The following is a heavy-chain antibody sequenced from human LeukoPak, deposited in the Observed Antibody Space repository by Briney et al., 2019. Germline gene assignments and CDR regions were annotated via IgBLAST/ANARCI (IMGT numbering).Heavy chain of an antibody. V-gene: IGHV3-30-3*01. CDR1: GFTFSSYA. CDR3: ARGEFNNGPAFDI. CDR2: ISYDGSNK. D-gene: IGHD3-10*01. J-gene: IGHJ3*02. Sequence: PGGSLRLSCAASGFTFSSYAMHWVRQAPGKGLEWVAVISYDGSNKYYADSVKGRFTISRDNSKNTLYLQMNSLRAEDTAVYYCARGEFNNGPAFDIWGQGTMVTVSS.